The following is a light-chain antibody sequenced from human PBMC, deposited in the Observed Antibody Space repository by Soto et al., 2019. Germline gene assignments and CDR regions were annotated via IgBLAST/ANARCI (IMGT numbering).Light chain of an antibody. V-gene: IGKV4-1*01. J-gene: IGKJ1*01. CDR2: WAS. CDR3: QQYYRPWT. CDR1: QRVYFSSNNKNY. Sequence: DIVMTQSPDSLAVSLGERATITCKSTQRVYFSSNNKNYLAWYQQKPGQPPKLLIYWASTRESGVPDRFSGSGSGTDFTLTISSLQAEDVAVYYCQQYYRPWTFGQGTKVEIK.